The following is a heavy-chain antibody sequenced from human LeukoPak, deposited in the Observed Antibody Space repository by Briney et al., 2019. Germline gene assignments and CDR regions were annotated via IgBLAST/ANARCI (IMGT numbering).Heavy chain of an antibody. CDR1: GFSFSGCA. Sequence: QPGGSLKLSCAASGFSFSGCAMHWVRQASGKGLEWIGRIRSKANGYTTANGTSVKRRFTISRDESKNTSYLQMNSLKTEDTAVYYCIAVDKNMDPRSDFWGQGTLVTVSS. D-gene: IGHD5-12*01. CDR3: IAVDKNMDPRSDF. J-gene: IGHJ4*02. CDR2: IRSKANGYTT. V-gene: IGHV3-73*01.